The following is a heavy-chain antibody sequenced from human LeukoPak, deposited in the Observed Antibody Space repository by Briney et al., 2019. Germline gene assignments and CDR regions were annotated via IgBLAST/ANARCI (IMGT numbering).Heavy chain of an antibody. J-gene: IGHJ5*02. CDR1: GGSISSYY. Sequence: SETLSLTCTVSGGSISSYYWSWIRQPPGKGLEWIGYIYYSGSTNYNPSLKSRVTISVDTSKNQVSLRLSSVTAADTAVYYCARVPQYCSSTSCLNWFDPWGQGTLVTVSS. CDR3: ARVPQYCSSTSCLNWFDP. CDR2: IYYSGST. V-gene: IGHV4-59*01. D-gene: IGHD2-2*01.